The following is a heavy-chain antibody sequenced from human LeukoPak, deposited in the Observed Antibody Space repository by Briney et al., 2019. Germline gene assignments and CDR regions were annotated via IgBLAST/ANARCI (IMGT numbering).Heavy chain of an antibody. CDR3: ARDSLGRIVVVPAARVDY. CDR2: INPNSGGT. D-gene: IGHD2-2*01. J-gene: IGHJ4*02. Sequence: ASVKVSCKASGYTFTGYYMHWVRQAPGQGLEWMGWINPNSGGTNYAQKFQGRVTMTRDTSISTAYMELSRLRSDDTAVYYCARDSLGRIVVVPAARVDYWGQGTLVPSPQ. V-gene: IGHV1-2*02. CDR1: GYTFTGYY.